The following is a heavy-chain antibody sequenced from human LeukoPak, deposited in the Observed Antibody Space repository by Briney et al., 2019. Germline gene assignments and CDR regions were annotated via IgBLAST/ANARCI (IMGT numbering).Heavy chain of an antibody. Sequence: GGSLRLSCAASGSTFSDYYMSWIRQAPGKGLEWVSYISSSGSTIYYADSVKGRFTISRDNAKNSLYLQMNSLRAEDTAVYYCARVGIQLWFPYYFDYWGQGTLVTVSS. V-gene: IGHV3-11*01. CDR1: GSTFSDYY. CDR3: ARVGIQLWFPYYFDY. D-gene: IGHD5-18*01. CDR2: ISSSGSTI. J-gene: IGHJ4*02.